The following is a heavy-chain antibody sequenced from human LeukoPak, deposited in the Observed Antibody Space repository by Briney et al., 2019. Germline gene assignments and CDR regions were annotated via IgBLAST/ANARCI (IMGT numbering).Heavy chain of an antibody. J-gene: IGHJ5*02. Sequence: PSETLSLTCAVYGGSFSGYYWSWIRQPPGKGLEWIGEINHSGSTNHNPSLKSRVTLSVDTSKNQFSLRLSSVTAADTALHYCARSLVPAAPQYNWFDPWGQGTLVTVSS. D-gene: IGHD2-2*01. CDR1: GGSFSGYY. CDR3: ARSLVPAAPQYNWFDP. CDR2: INHSGST. V-gene: IGHV4-34*01.